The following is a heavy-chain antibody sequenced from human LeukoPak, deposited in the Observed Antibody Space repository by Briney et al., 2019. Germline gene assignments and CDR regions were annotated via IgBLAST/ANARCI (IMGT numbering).Heavy chain of an antibody. CDR3: ARDSGYDSSVVDP. D-gene: IGHD3-22*01. V-gene: IGHV4-59*12. Sequence: SETLSLTCTVSGGSISSYYWSWIRQPPGKGLEWIGYIYYSGSTNYNPSLKSRVTISVDTSKNQFSLKLSSVTAADTAVYYCARDSGYDSSVVDPWGQGTLVTVSS. CDR2: IYYSGST. J-gene: IGHJ5*02. CDR1: GGSISSYY.